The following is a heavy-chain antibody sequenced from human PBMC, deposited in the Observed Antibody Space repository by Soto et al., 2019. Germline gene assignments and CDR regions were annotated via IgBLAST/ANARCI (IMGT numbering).Heavy chain of an antibody. CDR3: ASRTYAMDV. Sequence: QVELQESGPGLVKPSGTLSLTCAVSGGSISSSNWWSWVRQPPGKGLARIGEIFHHGNTTSTPSLTGLLTMSVDKSKNQFSLNLNSVTAADTAVYYCASRTYAMDVWGQGTTVTVSS. J-gene: IGHJ6*02. V-gene: IGHV4-4*02. CDR2: IFHHGNT. CDR1: GGSISSSNW.